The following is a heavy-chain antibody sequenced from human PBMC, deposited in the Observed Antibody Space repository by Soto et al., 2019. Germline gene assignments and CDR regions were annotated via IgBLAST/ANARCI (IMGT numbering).Heavy chain of an antibody. Sequence: SETLSLTCTVSGGSISSYYWSWIRQPPGKGLEWIGYIYYSGSTNYNPSLKSRVTISVDTPKNQFSLKLSSVTAADTAVYYCARGEGYSRYYYYGMDVWGQGTTVTVSS. CDR3: ARGEGYSRYYYYGMDV. D-gene: IGHD5-18*01. CDR1: GGSISSYY. V-gene: IGHV4-59*01. J-gene: IGHJ6*02. CDR2: IYYSGST.